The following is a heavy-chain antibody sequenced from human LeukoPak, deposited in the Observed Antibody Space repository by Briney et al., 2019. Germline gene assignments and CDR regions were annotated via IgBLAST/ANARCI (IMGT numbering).Heavy chain of an antibody. J-gene: IGHJ4*02. CDR1: GGSISSYY. Sequence: SETLSLTCTVSGGSISSYYWSWIRQPPGKGLEWIGYIYYSGSTNCNPSLTSRVTISVDTSKNQFSLKLSSVTAADTAMYYCARWFHKAAENSIHAYFDYWGQGTLVTVSS. V-gene: IGHV4-59*01. CDR3: ARWFHKAAENSIHAYFDY. CDR2: IYYSGST. D-gene: IGHD6-13*01.